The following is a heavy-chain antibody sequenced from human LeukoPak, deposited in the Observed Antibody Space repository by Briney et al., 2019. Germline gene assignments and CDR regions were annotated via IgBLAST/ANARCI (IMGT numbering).Heavy chain of an antibody. V-gene: IGHV2-5*02. D-gene: IGHD3-3*01. CDR3: AHRGMLFGVVISFDY. J-gene: IGHJ4*02. CDR1: GFSLSSNGVG. CDR2: IFWDDNQ. Sequence: SGPTLVNPTQTLTLTGSFSGFSLSSNGVGVGWIRQPPGKALEWLGFIFWDDNQHYNPSLKTRLTITKDTSKNQVVLTMTNMDPVDTATYYCAHRGMLFGVVISFDYWSQGTLVTVSS.